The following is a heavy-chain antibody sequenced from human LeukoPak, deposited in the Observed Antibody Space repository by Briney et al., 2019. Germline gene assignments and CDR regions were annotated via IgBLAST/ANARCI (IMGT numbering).Heavy chain of an antibody. J-gene: IGHJ5*02. CDR3: ARESTIVGATMT. D-gene: IGHD1-26*01. Sequence: SETLSLTCAVYGGSFSGYYWSWLRQPAGKGLEWIGHISTSGYTNYNPSLKSRVTMSVDTSKNQFSLKLNSVTAADTAVYYCARESTIVGATMTWGQGTLVTVSS. CDR2: ISTSGYT. CDR1: GGSFSGYY. V-gene: IGHV4-4*07.